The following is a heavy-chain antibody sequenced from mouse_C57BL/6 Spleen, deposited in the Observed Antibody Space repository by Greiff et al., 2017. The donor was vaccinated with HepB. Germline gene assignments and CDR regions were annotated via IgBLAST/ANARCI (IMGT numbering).Heavy chain of an antibody. CDR1: GFTFSSYG. V-gene: IGHV5-6*01. J-gene: IGHJ2*01. D-gene: IGHD1-1*01. CDR2: ISSGGSYT. Sequence: EVQGVESGGDLVKPGGSLKLSCAASGFTFSSYGMSWVRQTPDKRLEWVATISSGGSYTYYPDSVKGRFTISRDNAKNTLYLQMSSLKSEDTAMYYCARHPKYYGSDGNYFDYWGQGTTLTVSS. CDR3: ARHPKYYGSDGNYFDY.